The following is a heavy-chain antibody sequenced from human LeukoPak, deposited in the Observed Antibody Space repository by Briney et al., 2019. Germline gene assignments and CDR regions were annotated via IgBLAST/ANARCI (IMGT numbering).Heavy chain of an antibody. J-gene: IGHJ4*02. Sequence: GGSLRLSCAASGFTFSSYAMSWVRQAPGKGLEWVSAISGSGGSTYYADSVKGRFTISRDNAKNTLYLQMNSLRAEDTAVYYCARAAPQYDYVWGSYRYNGLLDYWGQGTLVTVSS. CDR3: ARAAPQYDYVWGSYRYNGLLDY. V-gene: IGHV3-23*01. CDR2: ISGSGGST. D-gene: IGHD3-16*02. CDR1: GFTFSSYA.